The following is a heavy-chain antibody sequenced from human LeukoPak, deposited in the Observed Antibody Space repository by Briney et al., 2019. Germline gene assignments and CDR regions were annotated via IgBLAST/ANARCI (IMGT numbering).Heavy chain of an antibody. Sequence: PSETLSLTCSVSGGSIYNSAYHWGWIRQPPGKVLEWIGSIYYSGSTYYNPSLKSRVTISVDTSKTQFSLKLSSVTAADTAVYYCARPGEVYYYDSSGYPAHYFDYWGQGTLVTVSS. J-gene: IGHJ4*02. D-gene: IGHD3-22*01. V-gene: IGHV4-39*01. CDR1: GGSIYNSAYH. CDR3: ARPGEVYYYDSSGYPAHYFDY. CDR2: IYYSGST.